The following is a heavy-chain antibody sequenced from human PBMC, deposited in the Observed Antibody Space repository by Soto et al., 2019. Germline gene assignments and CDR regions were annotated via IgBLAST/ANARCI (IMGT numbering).Heavy chain of an antibody. CDR3: AREWGRYDSSGSCDY. J-gene: IGHJ4*02. CDR2: ISTYNGNT. Sequence: QIHLVQSGAEVKKPGASVKVSCKASGYTFTTYGFSWVRQAPGQGLEWMGWISTYNGNTNYAQKFQGRVTMTTDTPTRTAYMGLRSLRSDDTAVYYCAREWGRYDSSGSCDYWGQGTLVTVSS. CDR1: GYTFTTYG. V-gene: IGHV1-18*01. D-gene: IGHD3-22*01.